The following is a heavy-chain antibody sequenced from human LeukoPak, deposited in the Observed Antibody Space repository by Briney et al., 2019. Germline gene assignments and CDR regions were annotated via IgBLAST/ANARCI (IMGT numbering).Heavy chain of an antibody. Sequence: ASVKVSCKASGYTFTSYDIAWVRQAPGQGLERMGWISAYNGNTNYAQKLQGRVTMTTDTSTSTAYMELRSLRSDDTAVYYCARENCGGDCYQYYFDYWGQGTLVIVSS. CDR2: ISAYNGNT. CDR1: GYTFTSYD. D-gene: IGHD2-21*02. J-gene: IGHJ4*02. V-gene: IGHV1-18*01. CDR3: ARENCGGDCYQYYFDY.